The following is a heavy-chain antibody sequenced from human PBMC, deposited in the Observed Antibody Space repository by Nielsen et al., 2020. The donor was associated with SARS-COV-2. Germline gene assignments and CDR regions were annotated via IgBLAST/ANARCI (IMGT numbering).Heavy chain of an antibody. CDR1: GFTFSSDC. CDR2: IKQDGSEK. J-gene: IGHJ4*02. D-gene: IGHD6-13*01. V-gene: IGHV3-7*01. Sequence: GGSLRLSCAASGFTFSSDCMSWLRQAPGKGLEWVANIKQDGSEKHYVDSVKGRFTVSRDNTKNSLYLQMNSLRAEDTAVYYCARIYSSSYIDYWGQGALVTVSA. CDR3: ARIYSSSYIDY.